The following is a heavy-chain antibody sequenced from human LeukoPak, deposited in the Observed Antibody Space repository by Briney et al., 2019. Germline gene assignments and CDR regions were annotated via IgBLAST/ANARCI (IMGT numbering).Heavy chain of an antibody. CDR1: GYTFTSYD. CDR3: ARLDYYDSSGYYPRGGYYYYYMDV. V-gene: IGHV1-8*01. J-gene: IGHJ6*03. Sequence: RASVKVSCKASGYTFTSYDINWVRQATGQGLEWMGWMNPNSGNTGYAQKFQGRVTMTTDTSTSTAYMELRSLRSDDTAVYYCARLDYYDSSGYYPRGGYYYYYMDVWGKGTTVTVSS. CDR2: MNPNSGNT. D-gene: IGHD3-22*01.